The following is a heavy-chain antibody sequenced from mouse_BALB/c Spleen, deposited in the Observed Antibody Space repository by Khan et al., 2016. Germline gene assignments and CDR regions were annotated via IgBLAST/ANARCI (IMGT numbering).Heavy chain of an antibody. V-gene: IGHV9-3-1*01. CDR3: AKLGLYYAMDY. J-gene: IGHJ4*01. CDR1: GYTFTNYG. CDR2: INTYTGEP. D-gene: IGHD4-1*01. Sequence: QIQLVQSGPELKKPGETVKISCKASGYTFTNYGMNWVKQAPGKGLKWMGWINTYTGEPTYADDFKGRFAFSLDTSDSTAYLQINNLKNEDTATXFCAKLGLYYAMDYGGQGTSVTVSS.